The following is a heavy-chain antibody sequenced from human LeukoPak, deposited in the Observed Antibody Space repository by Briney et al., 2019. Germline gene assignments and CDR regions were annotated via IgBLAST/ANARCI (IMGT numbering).Heavy chain of an antibody. Sequence: GGSLRLSCAASGFTFSSYGMHWVRQVPGKGLEWVSGISWNSGSIGYADSVKGRFTISRDNAKNSLYLQMNSLRAEDTALYYCAKGHSSGYYSSFDYWGQGTLVTVSS. D-gene: IGHD3-22*01. CDR1: GFTFSSYG. V-gene: IGHV3-9*01. CDR2: ISWNSGSI. J-gene: IGHJ4*02. CDR3: AKGHSSGYYSSFDY.